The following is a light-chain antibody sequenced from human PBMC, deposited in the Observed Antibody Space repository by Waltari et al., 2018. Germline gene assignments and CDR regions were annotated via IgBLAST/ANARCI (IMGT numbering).Light chain of an antibody. CDR2: AAS. J-gene: IGKJ2*01. CDR1: QGISNY. Sequence: DIQMTQSPSSLSASVGDRVTITCRASQGISNYLAWYQQKPGKVPKRLIYAASTMQSGVPSRVSGSVSGTDFTLTISSLQPEDVATYYCQKYNSAPYTFGQGTKLEIK. CDR3: QKYNSAPYT. V-gene: IGKV1-27*01.